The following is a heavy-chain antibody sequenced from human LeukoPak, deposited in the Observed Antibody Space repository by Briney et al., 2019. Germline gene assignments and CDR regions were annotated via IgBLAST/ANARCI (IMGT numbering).Heavy chain of an antibody. J-gene: IGHJ4*02. CDR1: GGSISSYY. CDR2: INHSRST. D-gene: IGHD6-13*01. Sequence: SETLSLTCTVSGGSISSYYWSWIRQPPGKGLEWIGEINHSRSTNYNPSLKSRVTISVDTSKNQFSLKLSSVTAADTAVYYCARAVVRAAAGTFADYWGQGTLVTVSS. V-gene: IGHV4-34*01. CDR3: ARAVVRAAAGTFADY.